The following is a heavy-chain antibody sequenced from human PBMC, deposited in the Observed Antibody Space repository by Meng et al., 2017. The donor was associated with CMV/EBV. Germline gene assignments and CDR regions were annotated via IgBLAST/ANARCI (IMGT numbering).Heavy chain of an antibody. J-gene: IGHJ4*02. CDR2: IYSGGSST. CDR3: AKGKRFLEWLFDY. Sequence: GESLKISCAASGFTFSSYAMSWVRQAPGKGLGWVSVIYSGGSSTYYADSVKGRFAISRDNSKNTLYLQMNSLRAEDTAVYYCAKGKRFLEWLFDYWGQGTLVTVSS. CDR1: GFTFSSYA. V-gene: IGHV3-23*03. D-gene: IGHD3-3*01.